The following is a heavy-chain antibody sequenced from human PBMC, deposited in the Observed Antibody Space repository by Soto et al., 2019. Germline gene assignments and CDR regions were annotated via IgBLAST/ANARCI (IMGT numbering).Heavy chain of an antibody. Sequence: QVQLVQSGAEMEKPGASVKFSCKASGYTFSNYPIHWVRQAPGQSLEWMGWIDAGNGNTKYSQKFQGRVIISRDTSATTAYMELRSLTAEDTAVYYCARDANYDFWSRSYMHAFDFWGQGTMVTVSS. V-gene: IGHV1-3*01. CDR2: IDAGNGNT. D-gene: IGHD3-3*01. J-gene: IGHJ3*01. CDR1: GYTFSNYP. CDR3: ARDANYDFWSRSYMHAFDF.